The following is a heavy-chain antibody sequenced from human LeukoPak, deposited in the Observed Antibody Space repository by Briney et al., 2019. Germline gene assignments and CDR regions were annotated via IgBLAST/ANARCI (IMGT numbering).Heavy chain of an antibody. CDR1: GYTFTSYG. CDR3: ARGTPGLRY. V-gene: IGHV1-18*01. J-gene: IGHJ4*02. Sequence: GASVKVSCKASGYTFTSYGISWVRQAPGQGLEWMGWISAYNGNTNYAQKLQGRVTMTRNTSISTAYMELSSLRSEDTAVYYCARGTPGLRYWGQGTLVTVSS. CDR2: ISAYNGNT. D-gene: IGHD2-21*02.